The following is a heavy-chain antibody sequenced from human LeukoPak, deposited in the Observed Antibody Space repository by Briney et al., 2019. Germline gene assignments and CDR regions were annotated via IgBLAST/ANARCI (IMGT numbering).Heavy chain of an antibody. CDR1: GYTFTSYG. CDR2: IIPIFGTA. J-gene: IGHJ4*02. CDR3: ASTYYKLYYFDY. D-gene: IGHD3-10*01. V-gene: IGHV1-69*05. Sequence: SVKVSCKASGYTFTSYGISWVRQAPGQGLEWMGRIIPIFGTANYAQKFQGRVTITTDESTSTAYMELSSLRSEDTAVYYCASTYYKLYYFDYWAREPWSPSPQ.